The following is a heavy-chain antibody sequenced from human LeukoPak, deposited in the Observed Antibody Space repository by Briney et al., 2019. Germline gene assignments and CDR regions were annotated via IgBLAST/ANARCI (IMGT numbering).Heavy chain of an antibody. CDR1: GFTFDDYA. V-gene: IGHV3-43D*03. J-gene: IGHJ4*02. CDR2: ISWDGGST. D-gene: IGHD1-26*01. CDR3: AKDKGYSGSYNGYFDY. Sequence: PGGSLRLSCAASGFTFDDYAMHWVRQAPGKGLEWVPLISWDGGSTYYADSVKGRFTISRDNSKNSLYLQMNSLRAEDTALYYCAKDKGYSGSYNGYFDYWGQGTLVTVSS.